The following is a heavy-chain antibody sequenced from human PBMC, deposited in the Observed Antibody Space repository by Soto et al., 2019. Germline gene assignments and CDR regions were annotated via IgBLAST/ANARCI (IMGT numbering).Heavy chain of an antibody. CDR3: AKAASTYCTNGVCYIDYYYYFMDV. CDR2: ISGSGGST. Sequence: GGSLRLSCAASGFTFSSYAMSWVRQAPGKGLEWVSAISGSGGSTYYADSVKGRFTISRDNSKNTLYLQMNSLRAEDTAVYYCAKAASTYCTNGVCYIDYYYYFMDVWGKGTTVTVS. CDR1: GFTFSSYA. D-gene: IGHD2-8*01. J-gene: IGHJ6*03. V-gene: IGHV3-23*01.